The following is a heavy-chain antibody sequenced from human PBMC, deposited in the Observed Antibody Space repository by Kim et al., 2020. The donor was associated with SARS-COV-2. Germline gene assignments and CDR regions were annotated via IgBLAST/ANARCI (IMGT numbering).Heavy chain of an antibody. Sequence: YSQKFQGRVTITRDTSASTAYMELSSLRSEDTAVYYCARSYYYGSGSPDYWGQGTLVTVSP. J-gene: IGHJ4*02. D-gene: IGHD3-10*01. CDR3: ARSYYYGSGSPDY. V-gene: IGHV1-3*01.